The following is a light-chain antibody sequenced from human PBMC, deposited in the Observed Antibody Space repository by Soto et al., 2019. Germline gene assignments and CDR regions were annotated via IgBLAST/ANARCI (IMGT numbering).Light chain of an antibody. Sequence: DIQMTQSPFSLSASVGDRVTITCRASQGISNYLAWYQQKPGKVPKLLIYAASTLQSGVPSRFSGSGSGTDFTPTINSLQPEDVATYYCQKSNSAPWTFGQGTKVEIK. CDR1: QGISNY. J-gene: IGKJ1*01. CDR2: AAS. V-gene: IGKV1-27*01. CDR3: QKSNSAPWT.